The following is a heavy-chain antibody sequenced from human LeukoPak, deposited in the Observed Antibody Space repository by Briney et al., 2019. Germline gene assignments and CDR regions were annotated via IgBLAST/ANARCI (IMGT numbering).Heavy chain of an antibody. CDR3: ARGGGSYSDY. D-gene: IGHD1-26*01. CDR2: INHSGST. J-gene: IGHJ4*02. V-gene: IGHV4-34*01. Sequence: PSETLSLTCAVYGGSFSGYYWSWIRQPPGKGLEWIGEINHSGSTNYYPSLKSRVTISVDTSKNQFSLKLSSVTAADTAVYYCARGGGSYSDYWGQGTLVTVSS. CDR1: GGSFSGYY.